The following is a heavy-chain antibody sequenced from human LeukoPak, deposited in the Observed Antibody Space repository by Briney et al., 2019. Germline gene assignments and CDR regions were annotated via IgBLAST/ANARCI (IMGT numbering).Heavy chain of an antibody. CDR1: GKSFSGYY. D-gene: IGHD4-11*01. V-gene: IGHV4-34*01. Sequence: PSETLSLTCAVYGKSFSGYYWTWIRQSPGKGLEWIGEINHSGSTNYNPSLKSRVTISVDTSKNQFSLKLNSVTAADMAIYYCARRVGQRTTVDYWGQGTQVTVSS. CDR2: INHSGST. CDR3: ARRVGQRTTVDY. J-gene: IGHJ4*02.